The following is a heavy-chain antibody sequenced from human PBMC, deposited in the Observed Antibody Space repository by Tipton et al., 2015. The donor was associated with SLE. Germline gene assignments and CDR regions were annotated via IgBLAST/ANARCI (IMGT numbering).Heavy chain of an antibody. Sequence: TLSLTCTVSGGSISSSSYYWGWIRQPPGKGLEWIGSIYYSGSTYYNPSLKSRVTISVDTSKNQFSLKLSSVTAADTAVYYCASPRPPYGSGNLGYYYYYMDVWGKGTTVTVSS. CDR1: GGSISSSSYY. V-gene: IGHV4-39*07. J-gene: IGHJ6*03. D-gene: IGHD3-10*01. CDR3: ASPRPPYGSGNLGYYYYYMDV. CDR2: IYYSGST.